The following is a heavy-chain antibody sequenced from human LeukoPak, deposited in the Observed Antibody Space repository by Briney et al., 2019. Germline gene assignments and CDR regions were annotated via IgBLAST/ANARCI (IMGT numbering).Heavy chain of an antibody. J-gene: IGHJ4*02. V-gene: IGHV4-34*09. CDR2: INHSGST. CDR3: ARGDYYDSSGCFDY. Sequence: PSETLSLTCAVYGGSFSGYYWSWIRQPPGKGLEWIGEINHSGSTNYNPSLKSRVNISVDTSKNHFSLKLSSVTAADTAVYYCARGDYYDSSGCFDYWGQGTLVTVSS. D-gene: IGHD3-22*01. CDR1: GGSFSGYY.